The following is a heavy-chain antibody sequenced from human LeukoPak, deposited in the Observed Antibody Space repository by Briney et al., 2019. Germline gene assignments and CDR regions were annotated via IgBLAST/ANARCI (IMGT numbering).Heavy chain of an antibody. J-gene: IGHJ4*02. CDR2: IHPNSGGT. D-gene: IGHD5-18*01. CDR1: GYTFTGYY. CDR3: ARTDTAMAEFDY. Sequence: ASVKVSCKASGYTFTGYYIHWVRQAPGQGLEWMGWIHPNSGGTSYAQKFQGRVTMTRDTSINTAYMELNSLRSDDTAVYYCARTDTAMAEFDYWGQGTLVTVSS. V-gene: IGHV1-2*02.